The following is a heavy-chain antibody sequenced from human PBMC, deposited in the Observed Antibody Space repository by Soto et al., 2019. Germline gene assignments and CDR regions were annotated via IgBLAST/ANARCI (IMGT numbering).Heavy chain of an antibody. V-gene: IGHV1-8*01. CDR1: VSTVTGYE. J-gene: IGHJ4*02. D-gene: IGHD3-9*01. CDR3: ARANYDILTGYLTLGDY. Sequence: VTGSGRASVSTVTGYENKRVRQATGQGLEWMGWMNPNSGNTGYAQKFQGRVTMTRNTSISTAYMELSSLRSEDTAVYYCARANYDILTGYLTLGDYWGQGTPVTVSS. CDR2: MNPNSGNT.